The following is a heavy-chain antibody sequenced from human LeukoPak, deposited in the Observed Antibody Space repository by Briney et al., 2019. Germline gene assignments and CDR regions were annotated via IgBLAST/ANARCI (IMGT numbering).Heavy chain of an antibody. CDR2: ISSTGATI. CDR1: GFTFSSNG. V-gene: IGHV3-48*02. Sequence: PGGSLRLSCAASGFTFSSNGMNWVRQAPGKGLDFIAYISSTGATIYYADSLKGRFTISRDNARNSLYLQMNSLRDEDTAVYFCARANSLMVRGVISYFDYWGQGTLVTVSS. CDR3: ARANSLMVRGVISYFDY. J-gene: IGHJ4*02. D-gene: IGHD3-10*01.